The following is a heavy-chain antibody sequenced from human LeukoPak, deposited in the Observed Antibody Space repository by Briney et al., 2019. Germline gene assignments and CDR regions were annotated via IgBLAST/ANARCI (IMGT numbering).Heavy chain of an antibody. CDR3: AKESTLDS. J-gene: IGHJ4*02. Sequence: GGSLRLSCASSGFTFSSYAMHWDRQAPGKGLEWVAVISYDGSNKYYADSVKGRFTISRDSSKNTLYLQMNSLRAEDTAVYYCAKESTLDSWGQGTLVAVSS. D-gene: IGHD5/OR15-5a*01. CDR1: GFTFSSYA. CDR2: ISYDGSNK. V-gene: IGHV3-30-3*01.